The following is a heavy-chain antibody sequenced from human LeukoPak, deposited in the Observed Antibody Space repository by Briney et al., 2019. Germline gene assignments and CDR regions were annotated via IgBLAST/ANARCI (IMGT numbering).Heavy chain of an antibody. CDR3: VTYYYGSSAPKRNY. J-gene: IGHJ4*02. CDR1: GGSFSDYF. CDR2: ISHSGST. Sequence: PSEPLSLTCAVYGGSFSDYFWSWIRQPPGKGLEWIGEISHSGSTTYNPSLRSRVTISGDTSKKQFSLKLSSVTAADTAVYYCVTYYYGSSAPKRNYWGQGILVTVSS. D-gene: IGHD3-22*01. V-gene: IGHV4-34*01.